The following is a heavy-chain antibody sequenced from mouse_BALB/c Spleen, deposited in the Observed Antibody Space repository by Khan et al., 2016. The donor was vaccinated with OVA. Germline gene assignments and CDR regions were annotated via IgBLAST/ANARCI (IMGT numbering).Heavy chain of an antibody. V-gene: IGHV1-9*01. CDR2: ILPGSGNT. CDR3: ARGGYGGFAY. D-gene: IGHD2-2*01. Sequence: QVQLQQPGAELMKPGASVKISCKATGYTFSSYWIEWVKQRPGHGLEWIGDILPGSGNTNYNEKFRGKATFTADTSSHTAYMQLSSLTSEDSAVYYGARGGYGGFAYWGQGTLVTVSA. J-gene: IGHJ3*01. CDR1: GYTFSSYW.